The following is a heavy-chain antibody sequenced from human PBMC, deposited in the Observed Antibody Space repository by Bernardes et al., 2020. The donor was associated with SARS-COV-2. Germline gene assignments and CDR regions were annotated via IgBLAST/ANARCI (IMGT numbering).Heavy chain of an antibody. CDR3: AREALEYGEVFDH. J-gene: IGHJ4*02. V-gene: IGHV3-11*01. CDR1: GFTFSDYY. D-gene: IGHD4-17*01. Sequence: GGSLRLSCAASGFTFSDYYMNWIRQAPGGGLEWVAYISSRDDAKYYADSVKGRFTISRDNAKNSLFLHMSSLTAGDTAVYYCAREALEYGEVFDHWGQGTLVTVSS. CDR2: ISSRDDAK.